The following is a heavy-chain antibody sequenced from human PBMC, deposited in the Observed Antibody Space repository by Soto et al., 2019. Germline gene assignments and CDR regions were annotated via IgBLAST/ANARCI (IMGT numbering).Heavy chain of an antibody. CDR1: GGSLSSSIYY. CDR3: ARHTPAISISDH. J-gene: IGHJ4*02. CDR2: IFYNGNT. D-gene: IGHD2-15*01. V-gene: IGHV4-39*01. Sequence: PSETLSLTCTVSGGSLSSSIYYWGWIRQPPGKGLEWIGNIFYNGNTYYNPSLKSRVTISVDTSKNQFSLKLSSVTAADTAVYYCARHTPAISISDHWGQGTLVTVSS.